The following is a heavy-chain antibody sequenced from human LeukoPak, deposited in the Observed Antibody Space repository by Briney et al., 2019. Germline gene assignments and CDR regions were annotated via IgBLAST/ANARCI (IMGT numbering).Heavy chain of an antibody. Sequence: GGSLRLSCIASGFTFSSYAMGWVRQAPGKGLEWVSAISGSGVTTHYAGSVQGRFSISRDNSKNTLYLQMDSLRVEDTALYYCVKKVVVGATSPYSDFQDWGQGTLVTVSS. CDR3: VKKVVVGATSPYSDFQD. J-gene: IGHJ1*01. V-gene: IGHV3-23*01. D-gene: IGHD1-26*01. CDR2: ISGSGVTT. CDR1: GFTFSSYA.